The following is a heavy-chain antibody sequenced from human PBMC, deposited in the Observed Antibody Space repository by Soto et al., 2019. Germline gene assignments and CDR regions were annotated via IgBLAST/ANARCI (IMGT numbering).Heavy chain of an antibody. J-gene: IGHJ6*03. D-gene: IGHD2-2*01. CDR1: GFTFSSYA. V-gene: IGHV3-23*01. Sequence: PGGSLRLSCAASGFTFSSYARSWVRQAPGKGLEWVSAISGSGGSTYYADSVKGRFTISRDNSKNTLYLQMNSLRAEDTAVYYCTKPYCSSTSCRYYYYYYMDVWGKGTKVTVSS. CDR2: ISGSGGST. CDR3: TKPYCSSTSCRYYYYYYMDV.